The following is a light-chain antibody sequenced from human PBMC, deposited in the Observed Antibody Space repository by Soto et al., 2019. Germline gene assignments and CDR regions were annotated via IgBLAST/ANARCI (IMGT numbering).Light chain of an antibody. V-gene: IGKV3-20*01. CDR1: QSVEKSY. CDR2: DAS. CDR3: QQYAHSPLT. J-gene: IGKJ4*01. Sequence: EIVLTQSPDTLSLSPGERVTLSCMASQSVEKSYLAWYQQKPGQAPRLLIYDASSRATGIPDRFSGYESGTDFTLTISRLEPEDFAVYYCQQYAHSPLTFGGGTKVEIK.